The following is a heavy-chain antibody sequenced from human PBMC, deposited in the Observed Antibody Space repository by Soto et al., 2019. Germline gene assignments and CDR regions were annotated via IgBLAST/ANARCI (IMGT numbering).Heavy chain of an antibody. D-gene: IGHD3-22*01. CDR3: ARAFYYDSSGYITDY. CDR1: GFTVSSTY. Sequence: GGSLRLSCAASGFTVSSTYMSWVRQAPGKGLECVSAIHSGGSTYYADSVKGRFTISRDNSKNTLYLQMNSLRAEDTAVYYCARAFYYDSSGYITDYWGQGTLVTVSS. J-gene: IGHJ4*02. CDR2: IHSGGST. V-gene: IGHV3-53*01.